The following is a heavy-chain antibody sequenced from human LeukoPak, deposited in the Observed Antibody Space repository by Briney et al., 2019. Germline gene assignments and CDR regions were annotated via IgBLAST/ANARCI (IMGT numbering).Heavy chain of an antibody. Sequence: SETLSLTCSVSGGAISSFYWIWIRQTPGKGLEWIGCIQYSGSTEYNPSLESRVTISVDTSKNQSSLKLTSVTAADTAVYYCARGYGYNSEYWGQGTLVTVSP. V-gene: IGHV4-59*13. CDR3: ARGYGYNSEY. J-gene: IGHJ4*02. CDR1: GGAISSFY. D-gene: IGHD5-24*01. CDR2: IQYSGST.